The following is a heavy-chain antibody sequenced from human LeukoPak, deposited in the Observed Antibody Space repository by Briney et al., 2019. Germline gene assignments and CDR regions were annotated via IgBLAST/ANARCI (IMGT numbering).Heavy chain of an antibody. CDR1: GLPVSAYS. CDR2: ISATSAYI. D-gene: IGHD5-24*01. V-gene: IGHV3-21*01. CDR3: VREDGHWYFDI. Sequence: GGSLRLSCAASGLPVSAYSMDWVRQAPGTGLEWVSSISATSAYIYYADSVKGRFTTYRDISENSVYLEMNNLRAEDTAVHYCVREDGHWYFDIWGRGTLVTVSS. J-gene: IGHJ2*01.